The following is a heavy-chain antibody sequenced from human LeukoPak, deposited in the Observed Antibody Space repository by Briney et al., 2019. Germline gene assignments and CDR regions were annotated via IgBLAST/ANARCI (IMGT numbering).Heavy chain of an antibody. J-gene: IGHJ4*02. D-gene: IGHD3-22*01. V-gene: IGHV4-4*02. CDR1: GGSISSPNW. CDR3: ACYYNSGGYRLDY. Sequence: SGTLSLTCAVSGGSISSPNWWTWVRQPPGKGLEWIGEIYHTGNTSYSPSLKSRVTMSVDKSKNQFPLKLSSLTAAGTAVYFCACYYNSGGYRLDYWGQGTLVTVSS. CDR2: IYHTGNT.